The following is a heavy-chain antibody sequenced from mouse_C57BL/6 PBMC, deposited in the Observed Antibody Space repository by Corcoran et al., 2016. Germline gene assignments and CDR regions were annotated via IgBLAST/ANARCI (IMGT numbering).Heavy chain of an antibody. D-gene: IGHD2-4*01. J-gene: IGHJ3*01. Sequence: QVQLQQSGAELVRPGTSVKMSCKASGYTFTNSWIGWAKQRPGHGLEWIGDLYPGGGYTNYNEKFKGKATLTADKSSSTAYMQFSSLTSGDSAIYYGGRLDYDGVVAYWGEGTLVTVSA. CDR1: GYTFTNSW. CDR3: GRLDYDGVVAY. V-gene: IGHV1-63*01. CDR2: LYPGGGYT.